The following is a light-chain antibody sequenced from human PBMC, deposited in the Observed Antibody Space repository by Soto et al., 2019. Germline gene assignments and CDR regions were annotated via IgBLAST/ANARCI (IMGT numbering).Light chain of an antibody. Sequence: IVLTQSPGTLSLSPGERATLSCRASRSFASSYLAWYLQKPGQAPRLLIYAASIRATGIPDRFSGSASGTDYTLTLSRLDPEDFAVYYCQQYGSSPPYSFGQGTKMEI. CDR2: AAS. CDR3: QQYGSSPPYS. CDR1: RSFASSY. J-gene: IGKJ2*01. V-gene: IGKV3-20*01.